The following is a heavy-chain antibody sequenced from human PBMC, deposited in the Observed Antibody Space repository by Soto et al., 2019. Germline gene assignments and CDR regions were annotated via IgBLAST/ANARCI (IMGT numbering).Heavy chain of an antibody. CDR2: ISAYNGNT. Sequence: GASVKVSCKASGYTFTSYGISWVRQAPGQGLEWMGWISAYNGNTNYAQKLQGRVTMTTDTSTSTAYMELRSLRSDDTAVYYCARVVVVGGNDNWFDPWGQGTLVTVSS. CDR3: ARVVVVGGNDNWFDP. CDR1: GYTFTSYG. V-gene: IGHV1-18*01. D-gene: IGHD1-1*01. J-gene: IGHJ5*02.